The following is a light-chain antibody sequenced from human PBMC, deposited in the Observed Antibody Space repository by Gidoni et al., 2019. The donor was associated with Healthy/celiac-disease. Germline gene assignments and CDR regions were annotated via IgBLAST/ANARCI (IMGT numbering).Light chain of an antibody. CDR1: QSVSSSY. Sequence: EIVLTQSPGTLSLSPGERATPSCRASQSVSSSYLAWYQQKPGQAPRLLIYGASSRATGIPDRFSGSGSGTDFTLTIIRREPEDFAVYYLQQYGSSPRTFGQGTKVEIK. V-gene: IGKV3-20*01. CDR2: GAS. J-gene: IGKJ1*01. CDR3: QQYGSSPRT.